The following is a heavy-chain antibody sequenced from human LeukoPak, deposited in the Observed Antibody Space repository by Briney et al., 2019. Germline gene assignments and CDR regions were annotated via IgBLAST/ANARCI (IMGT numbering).Heavy chain of an antibody. CDR3: ARDAAYYYGSGKRDYYYYYMYV. Sequence: SVKVSCKASGGTFSNYTISWVRQAPGQGLEWMGRVIPILGITNYAQKFQGRVTLTADKSTSTAYMELRSLRSEDTAVYYCARDAAYYYGSGKRDYYYYYMYVWGKGTTVTVSS. J-gene: IGHJ6*03. CDR1: GGTFSNYT. CDR2: VIPILGIT. D-gene: IGHD3-10*01. V-gene: IGHV1-69*04.